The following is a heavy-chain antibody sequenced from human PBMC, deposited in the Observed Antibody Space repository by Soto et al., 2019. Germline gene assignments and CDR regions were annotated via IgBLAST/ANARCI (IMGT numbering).Heavy chain of an antibody. CDR2: ISGYNGDT. V-gene: IGHV1-18*01. CDR1: GYTFTRYG. CDR3: AKNGQPPYYYYGLDV. Sequence: QGHLVQSGAEVKKPGASVKVSCKASGYTFTRYGISWVRQAPEQGLEWMGWISGYNGDTNHAQNLQDRVTMTIDTSTNTAYMELWSLTSDDTAVYYCAKNGQPPYYYYGLDVWRQGTTVTVSS. J-gene: IGHJ6*02. D-gene: IGHD2-8*01.